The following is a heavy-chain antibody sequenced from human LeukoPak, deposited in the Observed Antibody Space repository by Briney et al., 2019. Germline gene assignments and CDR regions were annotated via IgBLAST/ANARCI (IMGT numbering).Heavy chain of an antibody. CDR2: ISAYNGNT. V-gene: IGHV1-18*01. CDR3: ARGWQSTTAYYYDSSGYYPPYYGMDV. CDR1: GYTFTSYG. Sequence: GASVKVSCKASGYTFTSYGISWVRQAPGQGLEWMGWISAYNGNTNYAQKLQGRVTMTTDTSTSTADMELRSLRSDDTAVYYCARGWQSTTAYYYDSSGYYPPYYGMDVWGQGTTVTVSS. D-gene: IGHD3-22*01. J-gene: IGHJ6*02.